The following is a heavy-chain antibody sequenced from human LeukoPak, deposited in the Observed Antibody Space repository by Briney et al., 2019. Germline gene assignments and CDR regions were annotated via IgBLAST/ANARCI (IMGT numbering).Heavy chain of an antibody. CDR2: IKQDGSEK. Sequence: GGSLRLSCAASGFTFSSYWMSWVRQAPGKGLEWVANIKQDGSEKYYVDSVKGRFTISRDNAKNSLYLQMNSLRAEDTAVYYCARDLGYSSGWYARGTFDYWGQGTLVTVSS. J-gene: IGHJ4*02. V-gene: IGHV3-7*01. D-gene: IGHD6-19*01. CDR1: GFTFSSYW. CDR3: ARDLGYSSGWYARGTFDY.